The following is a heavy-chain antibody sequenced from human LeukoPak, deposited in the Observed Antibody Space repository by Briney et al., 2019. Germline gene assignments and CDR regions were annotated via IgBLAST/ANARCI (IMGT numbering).Heavy chain of an antibody. J-gene: IGHJ3*02. CDR2: MNPNSGNT. CDR1: GYTFTSYD. D-gene: IGHD2-15*01. V-gene: IGHV1-8*03. CDR3: ARGRRDIVVVVAAVDAFGI. Sequence: GASVKVSCKASGYTFTSYDINWVRQATGQGLEWMGCMNPNSGNTGYAQKFQGRVTITRNTSISTAYMELSSLRSEDTAVYYCARGRRDIVVVVAAVDAFGIWGQGTTVTVSS.